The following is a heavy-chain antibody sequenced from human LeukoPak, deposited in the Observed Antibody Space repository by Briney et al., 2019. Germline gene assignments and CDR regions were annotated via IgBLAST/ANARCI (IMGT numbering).Heavy chain of an antibody. CDR2: IRYDGNAK. CDR1: GFTFNSNG. D-gene: IGHD6-13*01. CDR3: VKDCPGDSSPEGVCHYYMDV. J-gene: IGHJ6*03. V-gene: IGHV3-30*02. Sequence: PGGSLRLSRAASGFTFNSNGMHWVRQAPGKGLEWVAFIRYDGNAKYYADSVKGRFTISRDNSKNTLYLQMNSLRGDNTAVYYCVKDCPGDSSPEGVCHYYMDVWGKGTTVTVSS.